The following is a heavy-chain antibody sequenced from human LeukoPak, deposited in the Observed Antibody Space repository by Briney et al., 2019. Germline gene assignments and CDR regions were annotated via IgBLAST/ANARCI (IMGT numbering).Heavy chain of an antibody. V-gene: IGHV3-23*01. CDR2: IGNNGGGI. CDR3: VKDLTGTWSFDY. J-gene: IGHJ4*02. CDR1: GFTFSTYT. D-gene: IGHD3-9*01. Sequence: GGSLRLSCAASGFTFSTYTMYWVRHPPGKRLEWVSIIGNNGGGIHYADSVRGRFTISRDNSKNALYLQLTSLRLEDTALYYCVKDLTGTWSFDYWGQGTLVTVSS.